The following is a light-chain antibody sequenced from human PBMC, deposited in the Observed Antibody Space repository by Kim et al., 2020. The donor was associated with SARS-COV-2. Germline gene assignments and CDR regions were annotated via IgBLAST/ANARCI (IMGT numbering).Light chain of an antibody. CDR1: YLGAKY. CDR2: RDT. CDR3: QAWDSNTGV. J-gene: IGLJ3*02. Sequence: SVSPGQTASITCSGDYLGAKYAYWYQQKPGQSPVLVIHRDTKRPSGIPERFSGSNSGNTATLTISGTQAMDEADYYCQAWDSNTGVFGGGTQLTVL. V-gene: IGLV3-1*01.